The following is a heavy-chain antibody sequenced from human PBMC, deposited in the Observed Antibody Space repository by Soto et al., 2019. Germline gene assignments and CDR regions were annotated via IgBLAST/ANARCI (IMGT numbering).Heavy chain of an antibody. CDR3: ARESAAGWVQH. Sequence: QTLSLTCAISGDSVNSNSGVCNWIRHSPSRGFEWLGRTYYRSKWYNDYAVSVKSRIIINPDTSKNQFSLQLNSVTPEDTAVYYCARESAAGWVQHWGQGTLVTVSS. J-gene: IGHJ1*01. CDR1: GDSVNSNSGV. CDR2: TYYRSKWYN. D-gene: IGHD6-13*01. V-gene: IGHV6-1*01.